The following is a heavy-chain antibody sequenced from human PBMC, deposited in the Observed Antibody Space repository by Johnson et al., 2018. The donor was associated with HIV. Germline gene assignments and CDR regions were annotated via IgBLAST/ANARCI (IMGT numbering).Heavy chain of an antibody. J-gene: IGHJ3*02. Sequence: QVQLVESGGGVVQPGGSLRLSCAASGFTFSTYGMHWVRQAPGKGLEWVAFIRDDGSNKHYVDSVKGRFTISRDNSKNILYLQMNSLRAEDTATYYCATVHSSSDAFDIWGQGTMVTVSS. CDR2: IRDDGSNK. CDR1: GFTFSTYG. V-gene: IGHV3-30*02. D-gene: IGHD6-6*01. CDR3: ATVHSSSDAFDI.